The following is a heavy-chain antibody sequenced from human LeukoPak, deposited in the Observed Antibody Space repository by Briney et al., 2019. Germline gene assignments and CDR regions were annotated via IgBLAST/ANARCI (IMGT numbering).Heavy chain of an antibody. J-gene: IGHJ4*02. CDR2: INSNGSST. Sequence: GGSLRLSCAASGFTFSSYWMHWVRQAPGKGLVWVSRINSNGSSTSYADSVKGRFTISRDNAKNTLYLQMNSLRAENTAVYYCARCTVVGPYVYWGQGTLVTVSS. V-gene: IGHV3-74*01. D-gene: IGHD6-19*01. CDR1: GFTFSSYW. CDR3: ARCTVVGPYVY.